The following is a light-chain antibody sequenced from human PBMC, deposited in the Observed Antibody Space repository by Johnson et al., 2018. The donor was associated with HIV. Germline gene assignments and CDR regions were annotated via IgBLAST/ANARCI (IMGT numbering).Light chain of an antibody. CDR3: GTWDSSLSAGGANYV. CDR1: SSNIGNNY. V-gene: IGLV1-51*01. J-gene: IGLJ1*01. CDR2: DNN. Sequence: QFVLTQPPSVSAAPGQKVTISCSGTSSNIGNNYVSWYQQFPGTAPKLVIYDNNNRPSGIPDRFSGSKSGTSATLGITGLQTGDEADYYCGTWDSSLSAGGANYVFRTGTKFTVL.